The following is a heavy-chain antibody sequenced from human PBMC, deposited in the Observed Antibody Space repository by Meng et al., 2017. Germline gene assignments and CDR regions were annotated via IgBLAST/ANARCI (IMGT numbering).Heavy chain of an antibody. J-gene: IGHJ4*02. D-gene: IGHD5-18*01. CDR2: INHSGST. Sequence: VQLQQGGAGLLKASETLSLTCAVYGGSFSGYYWSWIRQPPGKGLEWIGEINHSGSTNYNPSLKSRVTISVDTSKNQFSLKLSSVTAADTAVYYCASSGYSYGYRFDYWGQGTLVTVSS. V-gene: IGHV4-34*01. CDR3: ASSGYSYGYRFDY. CDR1: GGSFSGYY.